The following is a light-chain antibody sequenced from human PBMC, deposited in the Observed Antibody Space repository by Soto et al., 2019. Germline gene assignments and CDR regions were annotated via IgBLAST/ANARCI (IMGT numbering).Light chain of an antibody. Sequence: QSALTQPASVSGSPGQSITISCTGISSDVGGYNYVSWYQQHPDKAPKLMIYDVSNRRSGVSNRFSGSKSGNTASLTISELQAEDEADYYCYSYTSSSTVLFGGGTKLTVL. CDR2: DVS. CDR3: YSYTSSSTVL. CDR1: SSDVGGYNY. J-gene: IGLJ2*01. V-gene: IGLV2-14*01.